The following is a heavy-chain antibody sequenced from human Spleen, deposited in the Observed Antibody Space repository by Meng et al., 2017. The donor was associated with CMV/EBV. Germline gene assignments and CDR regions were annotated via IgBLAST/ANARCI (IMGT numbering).Heavy chain of an antibody. Sequence: AAGFIFDDYYMQWVGRVAGRGVECVFFVSWGGSKRYYADSVQSRFTISRDNSNNSLYLQMNSLRIEDAALYYCAKDEDGCKEYLQHWGRGTLVTVSS. V-gene: IGHV3-43*01. J-gene: IGHJ1*01. CDR1: GFIFDDYY. D-gene: IGHD5-24*01. CDR3: AKDEDGCKEYLQH. CDR2: VSWGGSKR.